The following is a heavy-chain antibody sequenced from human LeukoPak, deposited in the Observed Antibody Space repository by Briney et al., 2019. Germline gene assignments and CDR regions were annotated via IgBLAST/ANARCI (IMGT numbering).Heavy chain of an antibody. V-gene: IGHV4-34*01. CDR1: GGSFSGYY. CDR2: INHSGST. Sequence: KSSETLSLTCAVHGGSFSGYYWSWIRQPPGKGLEWIGEINHSGSTNYNPSLKSRVTTSVDTSKNQFSLKLSSVTAADTAVYYCARGGGYSYGLDCWGQGTLVTVSS. CDR3: ARGGGYSYGLDC. D-gene: IGHD5-18*01. J-gene: IGHJ4*02.